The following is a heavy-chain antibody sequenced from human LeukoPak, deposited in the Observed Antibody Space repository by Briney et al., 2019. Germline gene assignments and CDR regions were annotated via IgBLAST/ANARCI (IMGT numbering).Heavy chain of an antibody. V-gene: IGHV3-48*01. J-gene: IGHJ6*02. CDR2: ISRGSDSI. CDR3: ARAPHYSNYGPYYYGMDV. D-gene: IGHD4-11*01. CDR1: GFTFSSYS. Sequence: PGGSLRLSCAASGFTFSSYSMNWVRLAPGKGLEWVSYISRGSDSIYYADSVKGRFTISRDNAKNSLYLQMNSLRAEDTAVYYCARAPHYSNYGPYYYGMDVWGQGTTVAVSS.